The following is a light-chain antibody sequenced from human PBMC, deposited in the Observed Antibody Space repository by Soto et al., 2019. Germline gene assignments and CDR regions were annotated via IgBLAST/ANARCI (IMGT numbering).Light chain of an antibody. CDR2: EVS. Sequence: SALTQPASVSGSPGQSITISCTGSGSDVGGYKYVSWYQQYPGKAPKLIIFEVSNRPSGVSDRFSGSKSGNTASLTIAGLQAEDEADYFCSSYTSRVTYVFGTGTKLTVL. V-gene: IGLV2-14*01. CDR1: GSDVGGYKY. J-gene: IGLJ1*01. CDR3: SSYTSRVTYV.